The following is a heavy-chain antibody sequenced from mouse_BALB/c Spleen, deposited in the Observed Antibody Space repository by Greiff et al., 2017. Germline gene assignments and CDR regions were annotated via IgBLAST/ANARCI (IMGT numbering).Heavy chain of an antibody. CDR2: ISYSGST. V-gene: IGHV3-2*02. J-gene: IGHJ4*01. Sequence: EVQLQESGPGLVKPSQSLSLTCTVTGYSITSDYAWNWIRQFPGNKLEWMGYISYSGSTSYNPSLKSRISITRDTSKNQFFLQLNSVTTEDTATYYCAREIYYDYDDAMDYWGQGTSVTVSS. CDR1: GYSITSDYA. D-gene: IGHD2-4*01. CDR3: AREIYYDYDDAMDY.